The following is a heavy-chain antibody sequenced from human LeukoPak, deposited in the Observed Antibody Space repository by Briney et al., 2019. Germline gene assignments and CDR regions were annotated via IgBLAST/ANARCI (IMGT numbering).Heavy chain of an antibody. Sequence: PGGSLRLSCAASGFTFSSYAMSWVRQAPGKGLEWVSSISSSSSYIYYADSVKGRFTISRDNAKNSLYLQMNSLRAEDTAVYYCARDRGPPLSIAAAGYFDYWGQGTLVTVSS. J-gene: IGHJ4*02. CDR2: ISSSSSYI. CDR3: ARDRGPPLSIAAAGYFDY. V-gene: IGHV3-21*04. D-gene: IGHD6-13*01. CDR1: GFTFSSYA.